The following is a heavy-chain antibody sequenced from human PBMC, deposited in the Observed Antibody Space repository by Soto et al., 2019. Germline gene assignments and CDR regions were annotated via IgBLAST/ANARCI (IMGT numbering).Heavy chain of an antibody. D-gene: IGHD3-3*01. J-gene: IGHJ4*02. CDR1: GFTFSSYA. CDR3: AKGVKGIRYDFWSGPYSFDS. V-gene: IGHV3-23*01. Sequence: EVQLLESGGGLVQPGGSLRLSCAASGFTFSSYAMSWVRQAPGKGLEWVSAISGSGGSTYYADSVKGRFTISRDNSKNTLYLQMNSLRAEDTAVYYCAKGVKGIRYDFWSGPYSFDSWGQGTLVTVSS. CDR2: ISGSGGST.